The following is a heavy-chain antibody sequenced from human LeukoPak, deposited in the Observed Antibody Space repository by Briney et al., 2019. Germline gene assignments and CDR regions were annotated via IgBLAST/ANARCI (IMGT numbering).Heavy chain of an antibody. CDR1: GYTFTGYY. CDR2: INPNSGGT. CDR3: ARDRAGRVPAAIFNY. D-gene: IGHD2-2*01. Sequence: ASVTVSCKASGYTFTGYYMHWVRQAPGQGLEWMGWINPNSGGTNYAQKFQGRVTMTRDTSISTAYMELSRLRSDDTAVYYCARDRAGRVPAAIFNYWGQGTLVTVSS. J-gene: IGHJ4*02. V-gene: IGHV1-2*02.